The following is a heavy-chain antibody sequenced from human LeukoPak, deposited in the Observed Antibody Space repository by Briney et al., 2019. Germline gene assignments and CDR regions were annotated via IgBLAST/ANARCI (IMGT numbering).Heavy chain of an antibody. V-gene: IGHV1-2*02. D-gene: IGHD3-22*01. CDR1: GYTFTGYY. Sequence: ASVKVSCKASGYTFTGYYMHWVRQAPGQGLEWMGWINPNSGGTNYAQKFQGRVTMTRDTSISTAYMELSRLRSDDTAVYYCARVYYYDSSGYYGVFDYWGQGTLVTVSS. J-gene: IGHJ4*02. CDR2: INPNSGGT. CDR3: ARVYYYDSSGYYGVFDY.